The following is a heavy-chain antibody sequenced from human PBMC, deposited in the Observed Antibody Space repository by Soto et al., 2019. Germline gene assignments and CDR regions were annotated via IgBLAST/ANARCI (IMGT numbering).Heavy chain of an antibody. V-gene: IGHV3-48*03. J-gene: IGHJ6*02. CDR3: ARDPNYDFWSGYRNKEGTYGMDV. Sequence: PGGSLRLSYAASGFAFSGFEMNWVRQAPGKGLEWVSYISSGASNMYYADSVKGRFTISRDNAQSSLYLQMNSMRVEDTAVYYCARDPNYDFWSGYRNKEGTYGMDVWGQGTTVTV. CDR2: ISSGASNM. CDR1: GFAFSGFE. D-gene: IGHD3-3*01.